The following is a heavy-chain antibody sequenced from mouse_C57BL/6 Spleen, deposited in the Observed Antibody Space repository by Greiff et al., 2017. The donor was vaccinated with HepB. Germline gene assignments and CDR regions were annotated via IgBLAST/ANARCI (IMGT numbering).Heavy chain of an antibody. CDR3: ARGLHSNYYAMDY. Sequence: EVKLMESGGGLVKPGGSLKLSCAASGFTFSDYGMHWVRQAPEKGLEWVAYISSGSSTIYYADTVKGRFTISRDNAKNTLFLQMTSLRSEDTAMHYCARGLHSNYYAMDYWGQGTSVTVSS. CDR2: ISSGSSTI. V-gene: IGHV5-17*01. J-gene: IGHJ4*01. D-gene: IGHD2-5*01. CDR1: GFTFSDYG.